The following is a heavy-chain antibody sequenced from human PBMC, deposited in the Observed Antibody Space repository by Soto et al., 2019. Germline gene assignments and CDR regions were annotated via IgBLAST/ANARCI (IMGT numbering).Heavy chain of an antibody. D-gene: IGHD6-19*01. CDR3: ARWGSSPGLYYYYLDV. J-gene: IGHJ6*03. Sequence: SSETLSLTCTVSGGSITSHYWSWIRQPPGKGLEWIGFISNSGSTNYSPSLKSRVIMSVDTSKNQFSLRLSSVTAADTAVYYCARWGSSPGLYYYYLDVWGKGTTVTVSS. CDR1: GGSITSHY. CDR2: ISNSGST. V-gene: IGHV4-59*11.